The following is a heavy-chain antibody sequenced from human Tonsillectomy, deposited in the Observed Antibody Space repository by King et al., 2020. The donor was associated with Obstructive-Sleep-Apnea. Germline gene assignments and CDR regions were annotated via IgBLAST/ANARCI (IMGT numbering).Heavy chain of an antibody. CDR1: GYTLTELA. CDR3: ATSKPMIVVVMVY. CDR2: FDPEDGER. J-gene: IGHJ4*02. D-gene: IGHD3-22*01. V-gene: IGHV1-24*01. Sequence: QLVQSGAEVKKPGASVKVSCKVSGYTLTELAMHWVRQAPGKGPEWMGSFDPEDGERIYAQKFQGRVTMTEDTSTDTAYMELTSLRSEDTAVYYCATSKPMIVVVMVYWGQGTLVTVSS.